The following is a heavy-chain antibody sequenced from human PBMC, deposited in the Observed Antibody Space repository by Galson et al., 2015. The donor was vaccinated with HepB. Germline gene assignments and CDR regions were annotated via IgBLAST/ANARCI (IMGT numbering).Heavy chain of an antibody. Sequence: SLRLSCAASGFTFSAYDMHWVRQATGKGLEWVSVIGIAGDSYYSGSVKGRFTISRDNARNSLYLQLNSLRAEDTAVYYCARVADVDYGDHSHFDFWGQGTLVTVSS. D-gene: IGHD4-17*01. CDR1: GFTFSAYD. J-gene: IGHJ4*02. CDR3: ARVADVDYGDHSHFDF. V-gene: IGHV3-13*01. CDR2: IGIAGDS.